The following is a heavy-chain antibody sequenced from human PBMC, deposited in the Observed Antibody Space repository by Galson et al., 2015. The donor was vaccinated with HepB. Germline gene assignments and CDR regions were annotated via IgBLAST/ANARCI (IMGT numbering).Heavy chain of an antibody. CDR3: ARDTNQNPLWLGIGWHAFDI. Sequence: SVKVSCKASGYTFTSYYMHWVRQAPGQGLEWMGIINPSGGSTSYAQKLQGRVTMTRDTSTSTVYMELSSLRSEDTAVYYCARDTNQNPLWLGIGWHAFDIWGQGTMVTVSS. V-gene: IGHV1-46*04. CDR2: INPSGGST. D-gene: IGHD3-10*01. CDR1: GYTFTSYY. J-gene: IGHJ3*02.